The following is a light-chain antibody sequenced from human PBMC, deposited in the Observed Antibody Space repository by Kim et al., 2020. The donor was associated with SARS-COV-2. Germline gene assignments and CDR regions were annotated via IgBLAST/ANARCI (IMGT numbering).Light chain of an antibody. V-gene: IGKV1-8*01. CDR3: QQYYSYPKT. CDR2: AAS. CDR1: QGISSY. J-gene: IGKJ5*01. Sequence: ASTGDRVTITCRASQGISSYLAWYQQKPGKAPKLLIYAASTLQSGVPSRFSGSGSGTDFTLTVSCLQSEDFATYYCQQYYSYPKTFGQGTRLEIK.